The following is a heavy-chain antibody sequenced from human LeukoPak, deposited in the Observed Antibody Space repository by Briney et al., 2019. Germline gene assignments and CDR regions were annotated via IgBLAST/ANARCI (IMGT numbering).Heavy chain of an antibody. CDR3: WCSRGYYTGNDAFDI. CDR2: ISWNSGSI. Sequence: GGSLRLSCAASGFTFDDYAMHWVRQAPGKGLEWVSGISWNSGSIGYADSVKGRFTISRDNAKNSLYLQMNSLRAEDMALYYCWCSRGYYTGNDAFDIWGQGTMVTVSS. D-gene: IGHD3-22*01. CDR1: GFTFDDYA. V-gene: IGHV3-9*03. J-gene: IGHJ3*02.